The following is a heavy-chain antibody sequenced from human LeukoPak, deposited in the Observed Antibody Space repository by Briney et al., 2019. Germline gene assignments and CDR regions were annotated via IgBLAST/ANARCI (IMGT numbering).Heavy chain of an antibody. Sequence: PSETLSLTCTVSGVSISSSSYYWSWIRQPPGKGLEWIGYIYYSGSTNYNPSLKSRVTISVDTSKNQFSLKLSSVTAADTAVYYCARLLLGWFDPWGQGTLVTVSS. D-gene: IGHD1-26*01. CDR3: ARLLLGWFDP. J-gene: IGHJ5*02. CDR1: GVSISSSSYY. CDR2: IYYSGST. V-gene: IGHV4-61*05.